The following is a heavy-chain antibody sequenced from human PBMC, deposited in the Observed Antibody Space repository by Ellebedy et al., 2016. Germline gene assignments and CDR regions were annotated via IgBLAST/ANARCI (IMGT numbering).Heavy chain of an antibody. V-gene: IGHV4-31*03. J-gene: IGHJ4*02. D-gene: IGHD3-16*01. CDR3: ARGRWGDFDY. CDR1: GGSISSGGYY. Sequence: SETLSLTCTVSGGSISSGGYYWGWIRQHPGKGLEWIGYIYYSGSTYYNPFLKSRVTISEDTSKNRFSLHLSSVTAADTAVYYCARGRWGDFDYWGQGALVTVSS. CDR2: IYYSGST.